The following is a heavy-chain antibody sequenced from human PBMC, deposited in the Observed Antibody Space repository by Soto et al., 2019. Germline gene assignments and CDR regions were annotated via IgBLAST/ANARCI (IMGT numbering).Heavy chain of an antibody. V-gene: IGHV4-34*01. CDR3: ARGGYSSTPSIPRVYYYYGTDV. CDR2: INHSGST. D-gene: IGHD6-13*01. CDR1: GGSFSGYY. Sequence: SETVSLTCSVYGGSFSGYYWTWIRQPPGKGLEWIGEINHSGSTSYNPSLKSRVTILVDTSKNQFSLKVSYVTAADTAVYYCARGGYSSTPSIPRVYYYYGTDVWGNGNTVTVSP. J-gene: IGHJ6*04.